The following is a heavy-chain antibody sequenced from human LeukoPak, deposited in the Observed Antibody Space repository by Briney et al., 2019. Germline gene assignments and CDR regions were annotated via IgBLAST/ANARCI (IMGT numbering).Heavy chain of an antibody. CDR1: GGSISSSSYY. J-gene: IGHJ4*02. Sequence: SETLSLTCTVSGGSISSSSYYWGWIRQPPGKGLEWIGSIYYSGSTYYNPSLKSRVTISVDTSKNQFSLKLSSVTAADTAVYYCARVPRAIQLDDYGDQGFDYWGQGTLVTVSS. CDR3: ARVPRAIQLDDYGDQGFDY. V-gene: IGHV4-39*01. D-gene: IGHD4-17*01. CDR2: IYYSGST.